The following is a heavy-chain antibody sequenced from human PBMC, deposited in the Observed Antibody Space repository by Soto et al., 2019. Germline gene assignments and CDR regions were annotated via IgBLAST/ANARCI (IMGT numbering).Heavy chain of an antibody. CDR2: IIPIFGTA. CDR3: ARAHYGSGSYPYYYYGIDV. J-gene: IGHJ6*02. D-gene: IGHD3-10*01. V-gene: IGHV1-69*13. CDR1: GGTFSSYA. Sequence: SVKVSCKASGGTFSSYAISWVRQAPGQGLEWMGGIIPIFGTANYAQKFQGRVTITADESTSTAYMELSSLRSEDTAVYYCARAHYGSGSYPYYYYGIDVQGQRTTVT.